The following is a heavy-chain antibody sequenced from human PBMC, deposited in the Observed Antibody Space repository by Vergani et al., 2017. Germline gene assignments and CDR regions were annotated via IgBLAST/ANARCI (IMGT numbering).Heavy chain of an antibody. V-gene: IGHV4-30-4*08. Sequence: QVHLQESGPGLVKPSQTLSLTCTVSGGSISSGDYYWSWIRQPPGKGLEWIGYIYYSGSTYYNPSLKSRVTISVDTSKNQFSLKLSSVTAADTAVYYCAISSGRQESTFDYWGQGTLVTVSS. J-gene: IGHJ4*02. CDR1: GGSISSGDYY. D-gene: IGHD3-10*01. CDR2: IYYSGST. CDR3: AISSGRQESTFDY.